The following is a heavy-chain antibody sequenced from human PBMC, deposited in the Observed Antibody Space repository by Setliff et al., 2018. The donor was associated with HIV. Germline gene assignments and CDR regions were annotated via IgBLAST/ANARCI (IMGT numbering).Heavy chain of an antibody. D-gene: IGHD3-22*01. V-gene: IGHV1-24*01. J-gene: IGHJ4*02. CDR1: GYTVTELS. CDR2: FDPEDNKI. Sequence: ASVKVSCKVSGYTVTELSINWVRRAPGKGPEWMGGFDPEDNKIVYAQKFQGRVTTTEDTSTDTAYMELSSLRPEDTAVYYCARAVGGSNYFDYSGYQDFWGQGTRVTVSS. CDR3: ARAVGGSNYFDYSGYQDF.